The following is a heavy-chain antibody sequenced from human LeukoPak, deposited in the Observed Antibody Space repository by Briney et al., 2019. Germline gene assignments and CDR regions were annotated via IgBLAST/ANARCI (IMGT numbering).Heavy chain of an antibody. J-gene: IGHJ1*01. CDR3: ARDLGYDYVWGSYRYKYFQH. CDR1: GFTFSSYS. V-gene: IGHV3-21*01. Sequence: GGSLRLSCAASGFTFSSYSMNWVRQAPGKGLEWVSSISSSSSYIYYADSVKGRFTISRDNAKNSLYLQMNSLRAEDTAVHYCARDLGYDYVWGSYRYKYFQHWGQGTLVTVSS. CDR2: ISSSSSYI. D-gene: IGHD3-16*02.